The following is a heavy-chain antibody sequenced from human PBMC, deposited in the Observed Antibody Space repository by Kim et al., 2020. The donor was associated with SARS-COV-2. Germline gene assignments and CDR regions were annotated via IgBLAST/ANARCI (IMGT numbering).Heavy chain of an antibody. CDR2: ISYDGSNK. CDR3: AKAWSGSIDY. J-gene: IGHJ4*02. D-gene: IGHD3-3*01. CDR1: GFTFSSYG. Sequence: GGSLRLSCAASGFTFSSYGMHWVRQAPGKGLEWVAVISYDGSNKYYADSVKGRFTISRDNSKNTLYLQMNSLRAEDTAVYYCAKAWSGSIDYWGQGTLVTVSS. V-gene: IGHV3-30*18.